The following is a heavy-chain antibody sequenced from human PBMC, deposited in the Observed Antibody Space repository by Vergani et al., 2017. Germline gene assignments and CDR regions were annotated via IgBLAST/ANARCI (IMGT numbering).Heavy chain of an antibody. D-gene: IGHD3-9*01. CDR3: VRGGTFDWLST. V-gene: IGHV1-2*02. CDR1: GYYFTDNY. J-gene: IGHJ5*02. Sequence: QVQLVQSGAEVKKPGAAVKVSCKASGYYFTDNYLHWVRQAPGQGLEWMGRITPQNGGTQYAEKFKGRVTMTRDTYITTAYMELNSLTSGDTAVYYCVRGGTFDWLSTWGQGTLVTVSS. CDR2: ITPQNGGT.